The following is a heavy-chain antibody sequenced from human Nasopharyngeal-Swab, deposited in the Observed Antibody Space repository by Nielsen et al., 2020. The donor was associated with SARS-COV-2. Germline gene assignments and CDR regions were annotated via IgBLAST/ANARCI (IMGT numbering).Heavy chain of an antibody. CDR1: GFNGDY. V-gene: IGHV1-2*02. Sequence: ASVKVSCKASGFNGDYLHWLRQAPGQGREWMGWINANSGGTTYAQKFQGRVAMTRDTSTSTVYIELSSLRSDDTAVYYCARGPYTSGWYGPVFYGLDVWGQGTTVTVSS. CDR3: ARGPYTSGWYGPVFYGLDV. D-gene: IGHD6-19*01. J-gene: IGHJ6*02. CDR2: INANSGGT.